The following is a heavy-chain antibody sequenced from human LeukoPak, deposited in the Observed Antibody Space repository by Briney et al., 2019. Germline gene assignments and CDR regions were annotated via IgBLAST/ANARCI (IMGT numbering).Heavy chain of an antibody. CDR1: GGTFSSYA. D-gene: IGHD3-22*01. Sequence: SVKVSCKASGGTFSSYAISWVRQAPGQGLEWMGRIIPILGIANYAQKFQGRVTITADKSTSTAYMDLSSLRSEDTAVYYCARGVTYYDSSGYPYWGQGTLVTVSS. V-gene: IGHV1-69*04. CDR2: IIPILGIA. J-gene: IGHJ4*02. CDR3: ARGVTYYDSSGYPY.